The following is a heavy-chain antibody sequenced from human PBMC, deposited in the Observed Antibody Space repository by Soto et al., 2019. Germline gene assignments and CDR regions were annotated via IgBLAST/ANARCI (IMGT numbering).Heavy chain of an antibody. CDR3: ERLLSGYSYGLAFDY. V-gene: IGHV2-26*01. D-gene: IGHD5-18*01. CDR1: GFSLSNARMG. J-gene: IGHJ4*02. CDR2: IFSNDEK. Sequence: GSGPTLVNPTETLTLTCTVSGFSLSNARMGVSWIRQPPGKALEWLAHIFSNDEKSYSTSLKSRLTISKDTSKSQVVLTMTNMDPVDTATYYCERLLSGYSYGLAFDYWGQGTLAPVYS.